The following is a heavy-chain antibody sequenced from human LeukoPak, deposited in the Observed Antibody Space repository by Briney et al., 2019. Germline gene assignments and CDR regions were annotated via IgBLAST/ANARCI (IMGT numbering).Heavy chain of an antibody. CDR1: GGSISSYY. CDR2: ITHSGST. CDR3: ARRAGSWKGKNDY. D-gene: IGHD6-13*01. J-gene: IGHJ4*02. V-gene: IGHV4-34*01. Sequence: PSETLSLTCTVSGGSISSYYWSWIRQPPGKGLEWIGEITHSGSTNYNPSLKSRITISVDTSKNQFSLKLSSVTAADTAVYYCARRAGSWKGKNDYWGQGTLVTVSS.